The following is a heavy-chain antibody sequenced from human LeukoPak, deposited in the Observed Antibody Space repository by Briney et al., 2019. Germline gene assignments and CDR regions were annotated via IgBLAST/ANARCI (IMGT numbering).Heavy chain of an antibody. CDR2: INPNSGRA. J-gene: IGHJ4*02. Sequence: ASVKVSCKASGYTFTNYNIDWVRQATGQGLEWMGWINPNSGRAACVQKFPGRVNITRDTSISTAYMELSSLRSDDTAVYYCARPLGYCSSTSCYGGTVFDYWGQGTLVTVSS. V-gene: IGHV1-8*01. D-gene: IGHD2-2*01. CDR3: ARPLGYCSSTSCYGGTVFDY. CDR1: GYTFTNYN.